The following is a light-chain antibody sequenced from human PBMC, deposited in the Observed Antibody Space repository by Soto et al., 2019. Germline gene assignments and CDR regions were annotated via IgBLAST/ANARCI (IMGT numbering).Light chain of an antibody. J-gene: IGKJ4*01. Sequence: EIVLTQSPGTLSLTPGKRATLSFWASQSVSNNYLAWYQQKPGQAPRPLIYGASTRATGIPARFSGSGSGTEFTLTISSLQPEDFATYSCQQFNNYPLTFGGGTKVDI. CDR2: GAS. CDR3: QQFNNYPLT. V-gene: IGKV3-15*01. CDR1: QSVSNN.